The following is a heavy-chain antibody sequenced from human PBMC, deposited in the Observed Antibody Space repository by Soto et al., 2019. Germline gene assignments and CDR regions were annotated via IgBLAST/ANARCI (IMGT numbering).Heavy chain of an antibody. CDR3: GRGRSGKLVVFY. CDR1: GCTFTGHY. J-gene: IGHJ4*01. V-gene: IGHV1-2*02. Sequence: SLKVYCKASGCTFTGHYMHWVRQAPGQGPEWMGEIGPANGDTRYGQKFQGRVTMTRDTSITTVYMELNNLRLDDTAIYYCGRGRSGKLVVFYWG. CDR2: IGPANGDT. D-gene: IGHD1-26*01.